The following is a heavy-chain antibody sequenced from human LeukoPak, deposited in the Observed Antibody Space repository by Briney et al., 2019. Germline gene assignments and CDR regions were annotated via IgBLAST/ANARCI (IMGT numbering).Heavy chain of an antibody. CDR3: ARVLYDYVWGSYYLIDY. Sequence: SETLSLTCAVSGGSISSSNWWSWVRQPPGKGLEWIGEIYHSGSTNYNPSLKSRVTISVDTSKNQFSLKLSSVTAADTAVYYCARVLYDYVWGSYYLIDYWGQGTLVTVSS. V-gene: IGHV4-4*02. CDR2: IYHSGST. J-gene: IGHJ4*02. D-gene: IGHD3-16*01. CDR1: GGSISSSNW.